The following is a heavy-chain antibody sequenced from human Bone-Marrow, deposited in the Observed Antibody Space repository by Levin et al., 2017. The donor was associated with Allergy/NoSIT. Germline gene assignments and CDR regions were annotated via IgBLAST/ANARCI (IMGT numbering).Heavy chain of an antibody. Sequence: GGSLRLSCAASGFTVNSDYMNWVRQAPGKGLEWVSVIYSDGSTYYAESVKARFIISRDNSKNTVFLQMNNLRVKAAAVYYCSRDHGYRNGADEWGRGCLVTVSS. CDR2: IYSDGST. CDR3: SRDHGYRNGADE. CDR1: GFTVNSDY. J-gene: IGHJ4*02. V-gene: IGHV3-66*01. D-gene: IGHD6-13*01.